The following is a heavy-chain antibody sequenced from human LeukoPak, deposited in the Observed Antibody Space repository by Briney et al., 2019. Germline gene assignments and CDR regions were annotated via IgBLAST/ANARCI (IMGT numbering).Heavy chain of an antibody. CDR3: ARDSIKRTVTYFDY. Sequence: SETLSLTCTVSGGSISSYYWSWIRQPAGRGLEWIGRIYTSGSTNYNPSLKSRVTTSVDTSKNQFSLKLSSVTAADTAVYYCARDSIKRTVTYFDYWGQGTLVTVSS. D-gene: IGHD4-11*01. J-gene: IGHJ4*02. CDR1: GGSISSYY. CDR2: IYTSGST. V-gene: IGHV4-4*07.